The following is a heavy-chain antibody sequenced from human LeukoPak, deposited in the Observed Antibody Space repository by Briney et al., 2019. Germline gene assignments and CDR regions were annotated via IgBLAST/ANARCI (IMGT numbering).Heavy chain of an antibody. CDR3: ARALDTWSALDY. J-gene: IGHJ4*02. Sequence: PSETLSLTCTVSGDSITGYYWTWVRQPPGKGLEWIGYVYHTGTSNYNPSVRSRITMSVDTSKNQDSMNLTSVAAADTAVYYCARALDTWSALDYWGLGTLVSVSS. V-gene: IGHV4-59*01. D-gene: IGHD5-18*01. CDR2: VYHTGTS. CDR1: GDSITGYY.